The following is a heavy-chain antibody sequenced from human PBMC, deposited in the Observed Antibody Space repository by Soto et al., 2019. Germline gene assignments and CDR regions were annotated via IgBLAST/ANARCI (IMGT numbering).Heavy chain of an antibody. D-gene: IGHD3-10*01. CDR2: IYYSGST. CDR1: GGSISSSSYY. J-gene: IGHJ5*02. CDR3: ARGAGSATRSFDP. Sequence: PSETLSLTCTVSGGSISSSSYYWGWIRQPPGKGLEWSGSIYYSGSTYYNPSLKSRVTISVDTSKNQFSLKLSSVTAADTAVYYCARGAGSATRSFDPWGQGTLVTVSS. V-gene: IGHV4-39*01.